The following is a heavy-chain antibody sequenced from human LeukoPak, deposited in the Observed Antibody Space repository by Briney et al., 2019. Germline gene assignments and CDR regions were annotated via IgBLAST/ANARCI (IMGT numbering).Heavy chain of an antibody. V-gene: IGHV1-18*01. CDR1: GYPFTSYG. Sequence: ASVKVSCKASGYPFTSYGISWVRQAPGQGLEWMGWISTYNGNTNYAQKFQDIVTMTTDTSTSTAYMELKSLRSDDTAVYYCARDWVVGVVVVAAGYWGPGTLVTVSS. CDR2: ISTYNGNT. CDR3: ARDWVVGVVVVAAGY. D-gene: IGHD2-15*01. J-gene: IGHJ4*02.